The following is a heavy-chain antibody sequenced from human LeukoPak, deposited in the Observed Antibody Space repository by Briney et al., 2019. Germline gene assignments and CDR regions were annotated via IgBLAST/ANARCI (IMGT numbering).Heavy chain of an antibody. J-gene: IGHJ4*02. D-gene: IGHD3-10*01. Sequence: SETLSLTCTVSGGSISSGGYYWSWIRQHPGKGLEWIGYIYYSGSTYYNPSLKSRVTISVDTSKNQFSLKLSSVTAADTAVYYCASRSGSYYKSLEYWGQGTLVTVSS. V-gene: IGHV4-31*03. CDR2: IYYSGST. CDR3: ASRSGSYYKSLEY. CDR1: GGSISSGGYY.